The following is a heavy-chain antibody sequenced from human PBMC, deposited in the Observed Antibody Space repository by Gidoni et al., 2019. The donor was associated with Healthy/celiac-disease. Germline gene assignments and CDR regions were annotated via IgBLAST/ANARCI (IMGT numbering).Heavy chain of an antibody. V-gene: IGHV1-18*01. Sequence: QVQLVQSGAEVKQPGASVKVSCKASGYTFTRYGISWVRHAPGQGLECRGWISADNGNTNYAQYLQGRVTMTPDTSTSTAYMELRSLRSDDTAVYYCAEHGSGELRDAFDIWGQGTMVTVSA. D-gene: IGHD1-26*01. CDR3: AEHGSGELRDAFDI. J-gene: IGHJ3*02. CDR1: GYTFTRYG. CDR2: ISADNGNT.